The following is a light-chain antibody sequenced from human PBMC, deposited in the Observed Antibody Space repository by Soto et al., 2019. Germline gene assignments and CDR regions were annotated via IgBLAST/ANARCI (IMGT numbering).Light chain of an antibody. J-gene: IGLJ2*01. CDR3: RTWDSSLSAVV. Sequence: QSVLTQPPSVSAAPGQKVTISCSGSSSNIGNNYVSWYQQLPGTAPKVLIYDNNKRPSGIPDRFSGSKSGTSATLGITGLQTGDEADYYCRTWDSSLSAVVFGGGTKLTVL. CDR2: DNN. CDR1: SSNIGNNY. V-gene: IGLV1-51*01.